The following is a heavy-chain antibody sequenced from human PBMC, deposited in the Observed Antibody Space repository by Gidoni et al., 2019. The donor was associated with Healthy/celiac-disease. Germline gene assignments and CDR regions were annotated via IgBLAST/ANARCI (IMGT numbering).Heavy chain of an antibody. J-gene: IGHJ4*02. D-gene: IGHD2-15*01. CDR3: ARSPPAGPDIVVVVAAAWGFDY. Sequence: QVQLVESGGGVVQPGRSLRLSWAASGFTFSSYAMHWVRQAPGKGLELVAFISYDGSNKYYADSVKGRFTISRDNSKNTLYLQMNSLRAEDTAVYYCARSPPAGPDIVVVVAAAWGFDYWGQGTLVTVSS. CDR2: ISYDGSNK. V-gene: IGHV3-30-3*01. CDR1: GFTFSSYA.